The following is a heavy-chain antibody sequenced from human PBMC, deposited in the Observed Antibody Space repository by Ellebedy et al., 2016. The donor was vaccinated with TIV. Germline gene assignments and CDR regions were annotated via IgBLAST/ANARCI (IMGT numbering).Heavy chain of an antibody. CDR2: INSDGSST. J-gene: IGHJ6*03. V-gene: IGHV3-74*01. Sequence: GESLKISXAASGFTFSSYWMPWVRQAPGQGLEWVSRINSDGSSTSYADSVKGRFTISRDNAKNTLYLQMNSLRAEDTAVYYCARLPAISAYFFHDYMDVWGKGTTVSVSS. D-gene: IGHD6-25*01. CDR1: GFTFSSYW. CDR3: ARLPAISAYFFHDYMDV.